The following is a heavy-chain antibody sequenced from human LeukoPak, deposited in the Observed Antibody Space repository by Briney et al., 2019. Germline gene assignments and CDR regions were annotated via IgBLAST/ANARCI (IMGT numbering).Heavy chain of an antibody. CDR1: GGSISSYY. J-gene: IGHJ4*02. Sequence: SETLSLTCTVSGGSISSYYWSWIRQPQGKGLEWIGYIYTSGSTNYNPSLKSRVTISVDTSKNQFSLKLSSVTAADTAVYYCARARYFDYWGQGTLVTVSS. V-gene: IGHV4-4*09. CDR3: ARARYFDY. CDR2: IYTSGST.